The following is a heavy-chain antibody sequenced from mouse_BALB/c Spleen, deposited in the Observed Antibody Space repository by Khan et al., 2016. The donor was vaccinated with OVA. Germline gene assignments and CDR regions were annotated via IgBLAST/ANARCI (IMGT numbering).Heavy chain of an antibody. CDR1: GYTFTSYY. J-gene: IGHJ3*01. Sequence: QVQLQQSGAELVKPGASVRLSCKASGYTFTSYYLYWVKQRPGHGLEWIGDINPSNGGTNFNENFKTKATLTVDKSSSTAYMQLSSLTSEDSAVYYCTRSGYGAFAYWGRGTLVTVSA. CDR3: TRSGYGAFAY. V-gene: IGHV1S81*02. CDR2: INPSNGGT. D-gene: IGHD1-1*02.